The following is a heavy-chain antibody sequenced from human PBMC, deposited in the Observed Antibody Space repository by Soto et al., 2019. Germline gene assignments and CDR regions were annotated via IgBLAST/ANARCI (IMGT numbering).Heavy chain of an antibody. D-gene: IGHD2-15*01. CDR3: ARSGGYCRGGSCYHRGLEEYDDGMDV. Sequence: QVQLVQSGAEVKKPGSSVKVSCKASGGTFSSYTISWVRQAPGQGLEWMGRIIPILGIANYAQKFQGRVTITADKSTSKAYMELSRLKSEDTAVYYCARSGGYCRGGSCYHRGLEEYDDGMDVWGQGTTVTVSS. J-gene: IGHJ6*02. V-gene: IGHV1-69*02. CDR1: GGTFSSYT. CDR2: IIPILGIA.